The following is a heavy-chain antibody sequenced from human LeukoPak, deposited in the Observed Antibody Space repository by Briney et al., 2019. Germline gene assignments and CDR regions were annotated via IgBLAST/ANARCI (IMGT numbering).Heavy chain of an antibody. CDR3: ARGEYDSSGSFDY. Sequence: GGSLRLSCAASGFTFSSYSMSWVRQAPGKGLEWVSYISTRGNYIYYAESLKGRFTISRDNAKNSLYLQMDSLRAEDTAIYYCARGEYDSSGSFDYWGQGTLVTVSS. V-gene: IGHV3-21*06. CDR2: ISTRGNYI. J-gene: IGHJ4*02. D-gene: IGHD3-22*01. CDR1: GFTFSSYS.